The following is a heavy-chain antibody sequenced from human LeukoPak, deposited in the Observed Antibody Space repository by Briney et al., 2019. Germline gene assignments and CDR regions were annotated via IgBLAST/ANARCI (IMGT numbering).Heavy chain of an antibody. Sequence: GGSLRLSCAVSGFPFGDYAVTWVRQAPGKGLEWLGFFRSEVYGGTAEYAASAKGRFTISRDDSKNSLYLQMNSLKTEDTAVYYCAREDLSGSFYYYYGMDVWGQGTTVTVSS. CDR3: AREDLSGSFYYYYGMDV. CDR2: FRSEVYGGTA. J-gene: IGHJ6*02. D-gene: IGHD3-10*01. V-gene: IGHV3-49*04. CDR1: GFPFGDYA.